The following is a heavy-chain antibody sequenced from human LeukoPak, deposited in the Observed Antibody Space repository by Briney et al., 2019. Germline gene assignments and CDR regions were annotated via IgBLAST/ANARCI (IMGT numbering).Heavy chain of an antibody. V-gene: IGHV3-43*01. CDR1: GFTFDDYT. CDR2: ITWDGGST. J-gene: IGHJ4*02. Sequence: GGSLRLSCAASGFTFDDYTMHWVRQAPGKGLEWVSLITWDGGSTYYADSVKGRFTISRDNSKNSLYLQMNSLRTEDTALYYCAKGKSTGSYLSHVDYWGQGTLVTVSS. D-gene: IGHD3-10*01. CDR3: AKGKSTGSYLSHVDY.